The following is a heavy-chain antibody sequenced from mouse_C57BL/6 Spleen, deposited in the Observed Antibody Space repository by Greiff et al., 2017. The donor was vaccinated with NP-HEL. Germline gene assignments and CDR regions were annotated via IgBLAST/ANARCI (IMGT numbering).Heavy chain of an antibody. CDR2: IYPGDGDT. D-gene: IGHD2-4*01. V-gene: IGHV1-80*01. J-gene: IGHJ3*01. CDR1: GYAFSSYW. CDR3: ARSHYDSAWFAY. Sequence: QVHVKQSGAELVKPGASVKISCKASGYAFSSYWMNWVKQRPGKGLEWIGQIYPGDGDTNYNGKFKGKATLTADKSSSTAYMQLSSLTSEDSAVYFCARSHYDSAWFAYWGQGTLVTVSA.